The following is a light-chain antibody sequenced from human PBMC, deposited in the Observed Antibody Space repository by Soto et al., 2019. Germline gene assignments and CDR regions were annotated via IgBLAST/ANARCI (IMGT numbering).Light chain of an antibody. CDR3: QQYNNWPPWT. Sequence: EIVMTQSPATLSVSPGVRATLSCMASQSVSSNLAWYQQKPGQAPRLLIYGASTRATGIPARFSGSGSGTEFTLTISSLRSEDVAVYYCQQYNNWPPWTFGQGTKVEIK. V-gene: IGKV3-15*01. CDR2: GAS. J-gene: IGKJ1*01. CDR1: QSVSSN.